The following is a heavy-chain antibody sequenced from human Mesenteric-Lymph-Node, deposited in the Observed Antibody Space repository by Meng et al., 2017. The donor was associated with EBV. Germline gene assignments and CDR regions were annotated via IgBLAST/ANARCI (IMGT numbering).Heavy chain of an antibody. CDR2: INHSGST. CDR3: RYYYDSSGYSLDY. D-gene: IGHD3-22*01. CDR1: GGSFSGYD. J-gene: IGHJ4*02. Sequence: VQVQEWGAGLLKPSGTLSPTFAVYGGSFSGYDWSGIRQPPGKGLEWIGEINHSGSTNYNPSLKSRVTISVDTSKNQFSLKLSSVTAADTAVYYCRYYYDSSGYSLDYWGQGTLVTVSS. V-gene: IGHV4-34*01.